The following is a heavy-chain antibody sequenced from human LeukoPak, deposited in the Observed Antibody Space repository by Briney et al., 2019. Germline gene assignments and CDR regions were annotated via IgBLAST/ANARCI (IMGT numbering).Heavy chain of an antibody. J-gene: IGHJ4*02. CDR3: ARDEYYYDSSGYYYPAYFDY. D-gene: IGHD3-22*01. V-gene: IGHV4-59*01. CDR2: IYYSGST. CDR1: GGSISSYY. Sequence: PSETLSLTCTVSGGSISSYYWSWIRQPPGKGLEWIGYIYYSGSTNYNPSLKSRVTISVDTSKNQFSLKLSSVTAADTAVYYCARDEYYYDSSGYYYPAYFDYWGQGTLVTVSS.